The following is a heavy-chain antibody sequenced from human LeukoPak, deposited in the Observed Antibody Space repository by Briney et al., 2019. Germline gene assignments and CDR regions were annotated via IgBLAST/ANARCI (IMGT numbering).Heavy chain of an antibody. Sequence: GGSLRLSCAASGFIFYDYWMHWVRHAPGKGLVWVSRINTDGSSTTYADSVEGRFTISRDNAKSTLYLQMDSLRTEDSAVYFCALHRGYNYEDAFDIWGQGTLVTVSS. J-gene: IGHJ3*02. CDR3: ALHRGYNYEDAFDI. CDR1: GFIFYDYW. CDR2: INTDGSST. V-gene: IGHV3-74*01. D-gene: IGHD5-18*01.